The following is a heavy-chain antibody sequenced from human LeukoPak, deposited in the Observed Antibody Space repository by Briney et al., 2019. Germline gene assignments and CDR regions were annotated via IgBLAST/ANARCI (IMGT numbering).Heavy chain of an antibody. V-gene: IGHV3-7*03. J-gene: IGHJ6*02. Sequence: GGSLRLSCEVSGFIFSNYWMSWVRQAPGKGLEWVANIKQDGSEKYYVDSVKGRSTISRDNAKNSLSLQMNSLRVEDTAVYYCARGASPPNYYYGMDVWGQGTTVTVSS. CDR1: GFIFSNYW. CDR3: ARGASPPNYYYGMDV. CDR2: IKQDGSEK.